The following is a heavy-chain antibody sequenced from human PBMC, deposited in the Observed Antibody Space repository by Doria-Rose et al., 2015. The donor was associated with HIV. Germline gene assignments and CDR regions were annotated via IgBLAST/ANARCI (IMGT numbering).Heavy chain of an antibody. CDR2: NFSDDER. CDR3: ARIKSSRWYHKYYFDF. J-gene: IGHJ4*02. V-gene: IGHV2-26*01. Sequence: SGPVLVKPTETLTLTCTVSGVSLSSPGMGVSWIRQPPGKALEWLANNFSDDERSYKTSLKSRLTISGGTSKSQVVLTMTDMDPVDTATYYCARIKSSRWYHKYYFDFWGQGTLVIVSA. CDR1: GVSLSSPGMG. D-gene: IGHD6-13*01.